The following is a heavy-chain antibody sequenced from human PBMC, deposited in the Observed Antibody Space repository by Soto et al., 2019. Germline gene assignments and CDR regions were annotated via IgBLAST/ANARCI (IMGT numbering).Heavy chain of an antibody. Sequence: ASETLSLTCTVSGGSISSYYWSWIRQPPGKGLEWIGYIYYSGSTNYNPSLKSRVTISVDTSKNQFSLKLSSVTAADTAVYYCAREGSTRYYYYGMDVWGQGTTVTAP. CDR3: AREGSTRYYYYGMDV. CDR1: GGSISSYY. CDR2: IYYSGST. J-gene: IGHJ6*02. D-gene: IGHD2-2*01. V-gene: IGHV4-59*01.